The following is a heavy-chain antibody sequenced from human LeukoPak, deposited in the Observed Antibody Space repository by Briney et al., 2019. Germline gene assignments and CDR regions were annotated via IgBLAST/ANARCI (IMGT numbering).Heavy chain of an antibody. CDR1: GYSISSGYY. V-gene: IGHV4-38-2*02. J-gene: IGHJ5*02. Sequence: PSETLSLTCTVSGYSISSGYYWGWIRQPPGKGLEWIGSIYHSGSTYYNPSLKSRVTISVDTSKNQFSLKLSSVTAADTAVYYCARDRIHDYYDSRGYHGYNWFDPWGQGTLVTVSS. D-gene: IGHD3-22*01. CDR3: ARDRIHDYYDSRGYHGYNWFDP. CDR2: IYHSGST.